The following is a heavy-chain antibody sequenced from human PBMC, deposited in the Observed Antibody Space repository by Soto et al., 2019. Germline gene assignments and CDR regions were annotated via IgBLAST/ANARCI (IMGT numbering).Heavy chain of an antibody. CDR1: GGSISSYY. CDR2: ICYSGST. Sequence: PSETLSLTCTVSGGSISSYYWSWIRQPPGKGLEWIGYICYSGSTNYNPSLKSRITISVDKSKNQFSLKLTSVTAADTAVYYCARDQLEGNWFDPWGQGTLVTVSS. J-gene: IGHJ5*02. V-gene: IGHV4-59*12. CDR3: ARDQLEGNWFDP. D-gene: IGHD1-1*01.